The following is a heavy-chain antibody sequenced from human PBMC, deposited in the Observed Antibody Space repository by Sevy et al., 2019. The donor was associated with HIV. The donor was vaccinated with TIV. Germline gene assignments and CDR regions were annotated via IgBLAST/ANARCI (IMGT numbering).Heavy chain of an antibody. CDR3: ARGDYYGSLYYFDY. J-gene: IGHJ4*02. Sequence: GGSLRLSCAASGFTFSNYFINWVRQAPGKGLEWVSSISSGSSYIFDADSVKVRFTISRDNAKNSLYLHMNSLRAEDTAVYYCARGDYYGSLYYFDYWGPGTLVTVSS. CDR1: GFTFSNYF. V-gene: IGHV3-21*01. CDR2: ISSGSSYI. D-gene: IGHD3-10*01.